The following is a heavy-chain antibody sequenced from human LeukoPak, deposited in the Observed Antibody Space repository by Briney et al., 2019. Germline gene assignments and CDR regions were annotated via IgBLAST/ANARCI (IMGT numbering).Heavy chain of an antibody. J-gene: IGHJ5*02. V-gene: IGHV4-34*01. D-gene: IGHD6-13*01. CDR3: ARGLVSSSGWFDP. Sequence: DPSETLSLTGAVYGGSFSGYYWSWIRQPPGKGLEWIGEINHSGSTNYNPSLKSRVTISVDTSKNQFSLKLSSVTAAVTAVYYCARGLVSSSGWFDPWGQGTLVTVSS. CDR2: INHSGST. CDR1: GGSFSGYY.